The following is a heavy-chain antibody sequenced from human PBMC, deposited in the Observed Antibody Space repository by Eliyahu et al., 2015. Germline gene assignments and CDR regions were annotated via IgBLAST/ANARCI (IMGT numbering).Heavy chain of an antibody. Sequence: QVQLQESGPGLVKPSGTLSLTCAVSGGSISLNNXWTWVRQSPGRGRGCGLGIYHILGTNHHPSLESRITISVDKSKNQFSLKLTSVTAADTAVYYCARAPRSGYYYYTGIDVWGQGTTVTVSS. J-gene: IGHJ6*02. D-gene: IGHD2-15*01. V-gene: IGHV4-4*02. CDR2: IYHILGT. CDR1: GGSISLNNX. CDR3: ARAPRSGYYYYTGIDV.